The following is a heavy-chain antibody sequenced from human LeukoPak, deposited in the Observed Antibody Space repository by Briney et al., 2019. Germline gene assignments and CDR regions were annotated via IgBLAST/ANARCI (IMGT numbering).Heavy chain of an antibody. CDR3: ARDVSSGWRGGDNWFDP. Sequence: SQTLSLTCTVSGGSISSGSYYWSWIRQPPGKGLEWIGYMYYSGITNYNPSLKSRVTISVDTFKNQFSLRLRSVTAADTAVYYCARDVSSGWRGGDNWFDPWGQGTLVTVSS. V-gene: IGHV4-61*01. CDR2: MYYSGIT. CDR1: GGSISSGSYY. J-gene: IGHJ5*02. D-gene: IGHD6-19*01.